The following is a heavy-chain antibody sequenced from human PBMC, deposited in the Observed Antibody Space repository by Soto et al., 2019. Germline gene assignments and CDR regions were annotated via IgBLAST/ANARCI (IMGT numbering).Heavy chain of an antibody. V-gene: IGHV1-18*01. J-gene: IGHJ3*02. D-gene: IGHD1-1*01. CDR3: ARGRERRGEGAFDI. Sequence: QVQLVQSGAEVKKPGASVKVSCKASGYTFTSYGISWVRQAPGQGLEWMGWISAYNGNTNYAQKFQGWVTMTRDTSISTAYMELSRLRSDDTAVYYCARGRERRGEGAFDIWGQGTMVTVSS. CDR2: ISAYNGNT. CDR1: GYTFTSYG.